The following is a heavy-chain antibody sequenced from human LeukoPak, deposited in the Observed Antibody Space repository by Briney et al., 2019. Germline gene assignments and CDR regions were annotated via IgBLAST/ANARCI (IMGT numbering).Heavy chain of an antibody. CDR3: TTDGVGVEGATYDN. Sequence: GGSLRLSCEASGFTFSSNAMSWVRQAPGKGLEWVGRIKAKAHGGTIEYAAPVKGRFTISRDDSKNTLYLQMNSLKTEDTAVYYCTTDGVGVEGATYDNWGQGTLVSVSS. CDR2: IKAKAHGGTI. J-gene: IGHJ4*02. D-gene: IGHD1-26*01. V-gene: IGHV3-15*01. CDR1: GFTFSSNA.